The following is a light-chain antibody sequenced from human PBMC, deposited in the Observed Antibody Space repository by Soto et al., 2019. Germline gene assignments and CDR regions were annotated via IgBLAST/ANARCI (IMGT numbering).Light chain of an antibody. CDR2: RAS. V-gene: IGKV3-15*01. CDR3: QQYNNWPRAT. J-gene: IGKJ4*01. Sequence: IVMTQSPATLSVSPGERATLSCRASQSINSNLAWYQQKPGQAPRLLMFRASIRATGFPARFSGSGSGTEFNITISSLRSEDSAIYYCQQYNNWPRATFGGGTKVEIK. CDR1: QSINSN.